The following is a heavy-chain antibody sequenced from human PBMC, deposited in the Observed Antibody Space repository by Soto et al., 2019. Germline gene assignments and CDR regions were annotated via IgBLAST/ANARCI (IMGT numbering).Heavy chain of an antibody. CDR1: GFTFSSYA. V-gene: IGHV3-30-3*01. CDR2: IPYDGSNK. Sequence: GGSLRLSCAASGFTFSSYAMHWVRQAPGKGLEWVAVIPYDGSNKYYADSVKGRFTISRDNSKNTLYLQMNSLRAEDTAVYYCARDILSGYWAGYYYGMDFWGQGTTVTVSS. J-gene: IGHJ6*02. D-gene: IGHD6-13*01. CDR3: ARDILSGYWAGYYYGMDF.